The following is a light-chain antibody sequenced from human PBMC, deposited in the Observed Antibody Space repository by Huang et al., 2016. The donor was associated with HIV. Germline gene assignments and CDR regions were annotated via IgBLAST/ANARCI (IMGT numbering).Light chain of an antibody. J-gene: IGKJ5*01. V-gene: IGKV3-15*01. Sequence: EIVMTQSPATLSVSPGERATLSCRASQSVSSNLAWYQQKPGQAPRLLIYGASTRATCIPDRFSGSGSGTEFTLTINNLQSEDFAVYYCQQYNDWPPITFGQGTRLEIK. CDR3: QQYNDWPPIT. CDR2: GAS. CDR1: QSVSSN.